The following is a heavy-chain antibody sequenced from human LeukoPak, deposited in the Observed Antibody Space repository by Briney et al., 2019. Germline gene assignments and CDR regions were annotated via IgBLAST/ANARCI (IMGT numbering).Heavy chain of an antibody. CDR3: SRDRPGLLLFGESDSHYYYMDV. Sequence: PGGSLRLSCAASGFTFTKYWMSWVRQAPGKGLEWVANIKQDGSEKYYVDSVKGRFTISRDNAKNSLYLQMNSLRAEDRAGYYWSRDRPGLLLFGESDSHYYYMDVWGKGTTVTISS. CDR2: IKQDGSEK. V-gene: IGHV3-7*01. J-gene: IGHJ6*03. CDR1: GFTFTKYW. D-gene: IGHD3-10*01.